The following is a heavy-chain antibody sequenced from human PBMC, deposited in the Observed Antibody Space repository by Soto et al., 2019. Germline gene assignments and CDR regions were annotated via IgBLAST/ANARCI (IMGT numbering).Heavy chain of an antibody. J-gene: IGHJ4*02. CDR2: MSYDGNRK. V-gene: IGHV3-30*03. Sequence: QVQLVESGGGVVQPGRSLRLSCAASGFTFSSYGMHWARQAPGEWLEWVAVMSYDGNRKYYADSVKGRFTISRDFSKNTVDLHMNSLRVEDTAVYFCARKGYGGRWSLDYWGQGILVTVSS. CDR1: GFTFSSYG. D-gene: IGHD2-15*01. CDR3: ARKGYGGRWSLDY.